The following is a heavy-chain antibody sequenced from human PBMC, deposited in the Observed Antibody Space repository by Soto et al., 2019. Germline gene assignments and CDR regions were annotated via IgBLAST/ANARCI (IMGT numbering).Heavy chain of an antibody. D-gene: IGHD6-13*01. J-gene: IGHJ3*02. CDR2: IYPGDSDT. CDR3: ASASIAAAAYDAFDI. CDR1: GYSFTSYW. Sequence: GESLKISCKVSGYSFTSYWIGWVRQMPGKGLEWMGIIYPGDSDTRYSPSFQGQVTISADKSISTAYLQWSSLKASDTAMYYCASASIAAAAYDAFDIWGQGTMVTVSS. V-gene: IGHV5-51*01.